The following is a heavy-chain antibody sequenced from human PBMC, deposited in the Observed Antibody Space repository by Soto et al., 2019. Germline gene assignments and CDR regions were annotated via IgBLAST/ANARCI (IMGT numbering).Heavy chain of an antibody. CDR1: GGSIRRSSYY. V-gene: IGHV4-39*01. D-gene: IGHD6-13*01. Sequence: XXTLSLACTVCGGSIRRSSYYWGSIRQPPGKGLEWIGSIYYSGSTYYNPSLKSRVTISVDTSKNQFSLKLSSVTAADTAVYYCARLGSSSWYLGYWGQGTLVTVSS. CDR2: IYYSGST. CDR3: ARLGSSSWYLGY. J-gene: IGHJ4*02.